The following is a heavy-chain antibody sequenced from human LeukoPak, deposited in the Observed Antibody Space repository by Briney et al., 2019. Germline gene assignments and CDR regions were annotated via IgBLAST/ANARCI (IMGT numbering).Heavy chain of an antibody. CDR1: GFTFSSYS. D-gene: IGHD6-6*01. CDR2: ISGSSSTI. CDR3: IAARGNDY. V-gene: IGHV3-48*04. J-gene: IGHJ4*02. Sequence: GGSLRLSCAASGFTFSSYSMNWVRQAPGKGLEWVSYISGSSSTIYYADSVKGRFTISRDNAKNSLYLQMNSLRAEDTAVYYCIAARGNDYWGQGTLVTVSS.